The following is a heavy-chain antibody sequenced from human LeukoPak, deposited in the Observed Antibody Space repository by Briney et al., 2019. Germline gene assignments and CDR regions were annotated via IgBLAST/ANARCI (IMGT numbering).Heavy chain of an antibody. CDR2: MNPDGTDI. CDR1: GFTFNTYW. Sequence: GGSLRLSCAASGFTFNTYWMHWVRQPPGRGPVCVSRMNPDGTDIRYADSVKGRFTISRDNAKSTLYLQMNSLRAEDTAVYYCARDKEDDHGGSTFDYWGQGTLVTVSS. D-gene: IGHD4-23*01. CDR3: ARDKEDDHGGSTFDY. V-gene: IGHV3-74*01. J-gene: IGHJ4*02.